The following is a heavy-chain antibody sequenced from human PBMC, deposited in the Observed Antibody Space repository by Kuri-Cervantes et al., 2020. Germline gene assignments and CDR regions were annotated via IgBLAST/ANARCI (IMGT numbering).Heavy chain of an antibody. CDR3: ARSYYDILTGYWYYFDY. V-gene: IGHV4-34*01. Sequence: SETLSLTCAVYGGSFSGYYWSWIRQPPGKGLEWIGEINHSGSTNYNPSLKSRVTISVDTSKNQFSLKLSSVTAADTAVYYCARSYYDILTGYWYYFDYWGQGTLVTVSS. J-gene: IGHJ4*02. D-gene: IGHD3-9*01. CDR2: INHSGST. CDR1: GGSFSGYY.